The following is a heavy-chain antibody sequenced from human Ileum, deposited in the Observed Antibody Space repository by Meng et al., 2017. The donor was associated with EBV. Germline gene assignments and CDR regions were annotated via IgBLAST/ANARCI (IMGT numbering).Heavy chain of an antibody. V-gene: IGHV6-1*01. CDR1: GDSVSTNSAA. J-gene: IGHJ4*02. D-gene: IGHD6-19*01. CDR2: TYYRSKWYN. CDR3: ARGARLAPFDY. Sequence: QEQLQPSGPELVHPSQTLSPACAISGDSVSTNSAAWTWIRQSPSRGLEWLGRTYYRSKWYNEYAVSVKSRITINADTSKNQFSLQLNSVTPEDTAVYYCARGARLAPFDYWGQGTLVTVSS.